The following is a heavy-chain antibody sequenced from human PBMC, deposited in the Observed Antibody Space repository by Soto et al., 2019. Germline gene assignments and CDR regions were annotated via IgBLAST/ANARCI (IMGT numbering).Heavy chain of an antibody. V-gene: IGHV3-30*18. Sequence: QVQLVESGGGVVQPGRSLRLSCAASGFTFNTYVMHWVRQAPGKGLEWVAFISYDGTNKYYADSVKGRFTISRDNSKNTLYLQMNSLRPEDTAVYYCVKGYCSGGTCIYYFDYWGQGTLVTLSS. CDR1: GFTFNTYV. CDR2: ISYDGTNK. J-gene: IGHJ4*02. CDR3: VKGYCSGGTCIYYFDY. D-gene: IGHD2-15*01.